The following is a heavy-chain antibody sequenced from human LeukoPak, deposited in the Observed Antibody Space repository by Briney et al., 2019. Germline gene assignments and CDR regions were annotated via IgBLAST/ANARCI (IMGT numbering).Heavy chain of an antibody. CDR1: GYTFTSFD. V-gene: IGHV1-8*03. Sequence: ASVKVSCKASGYTFTSFDINWVRHTTGHGPEWMGWVNCDNENTRYARKFQGRVAITRDTSTRTVYLELNNLSSDDTAMYYCTRGPFLNGNAYNWFDPWGQGTLVTVSS. J-gene: IGHJ5*02. D-gene: IGHD1-20*01. CDR3: TRGPFLNGNAYNWFDP. CDR2: VNCDNENT.